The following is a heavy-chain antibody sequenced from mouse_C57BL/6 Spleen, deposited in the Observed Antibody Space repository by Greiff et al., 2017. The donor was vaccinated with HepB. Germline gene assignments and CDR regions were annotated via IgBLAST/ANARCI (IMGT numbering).Heavy chain of an antibody. J-gene: IGHJ3*01. CDR1: GYSITSGYD. Sequence: EVMLVESGPGMVKPSQSLSLTCTVTGYSITSGYDWHWIRHFPGNKLEWMGYISYSGSTNYNPSLKSRISITHDTSKNHFFLKLNSVTTEDTATYYCARSYDYAWFAYWGQGTLVTVSA. V-gene: IGHV3-1*01. D-gene: IGHD2-4*01. CDR2: ISYSGST. CDR3: ARSYDYAWFAY.